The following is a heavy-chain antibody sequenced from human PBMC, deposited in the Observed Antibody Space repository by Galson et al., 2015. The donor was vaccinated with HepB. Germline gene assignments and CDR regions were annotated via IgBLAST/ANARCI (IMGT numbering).Heavy chain of an antibody. CDR3: ARGLRGGYFKNRWFDP. CDR2: INHSGSS. V-gene: IGHV4-34*01. D-gene: IGHD3-16*01. J-gene: IGHJ5*02. Sequence: SETLSLTCAVYGGSLSGYYWNWIRQPPGKGLEWIGEINHSGSSNYNPSLKSRVTMSVDTSNNQFSLRLSSVTAADTAVYYCARGLRGGYFKNRWFDPWGQGTLVTVSS. CDR1: GGSLSGYY.